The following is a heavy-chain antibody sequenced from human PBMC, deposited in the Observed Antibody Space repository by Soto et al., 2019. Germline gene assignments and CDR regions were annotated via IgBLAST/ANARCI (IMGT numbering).Heavy chain of an antibody. Sequence: GASVKVSCKASGGTFSTYAIEWVRQDPGQGLEWMGGIIPLFGTAKYAQNFQGRITITADVSTNTAYIELRSLRSQDTAVYYCSRGVHYDTSGYYYFYWGQGTLVTVSS. CDR3: SRGVHYDTSGYYYFY. V-gene: IGHV1-69*13. CDR1: GGTFSTYA. CDR2: IIPLFGTA. D-gene: IGHD3-22*01. J-gene: IGHJ4*02.